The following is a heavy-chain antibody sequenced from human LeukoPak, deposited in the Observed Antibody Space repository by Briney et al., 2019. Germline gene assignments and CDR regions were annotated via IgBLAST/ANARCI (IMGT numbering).Heavy chain of an antibody. CDR2: LSGSGDTT. Sequence: GGSLRLSCAASGFTFIDYAMSWVRQAPGKGLAWVSTLSGSGDTTYYEGSVKGRFIISRDNSKNTLYLHMNSLRAEDTAVYYCAKESPQFDYWGQGILVTVSS. V-gene: IGHV3-23*01. CDR1: GFTFIDYA. J-gene: IGHJ4*02. CDR3: AKESPQFDY.